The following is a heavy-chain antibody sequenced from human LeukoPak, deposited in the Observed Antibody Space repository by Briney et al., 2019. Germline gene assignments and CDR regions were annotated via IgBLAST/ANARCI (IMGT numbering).Heavy chain of an antibody. CDR1: GLTFSSYS. V-gene: IGHV3-21*01. D-gene: IGHD6-19*01. CDR2: ISSSSSYI. CDR3: ARDRYSSGWYDY. J-gene: IGHJ4*02. Sequence: GGSLRLSCAASGLTFSSYSMNWVRQAPGKGLEWVSSISSSSSYIYYADSVKGRFTISRDNAKNSLYLQMNSLRAEDTAVYYCARDRYSSGWYDYWGQGTLVTVSS.